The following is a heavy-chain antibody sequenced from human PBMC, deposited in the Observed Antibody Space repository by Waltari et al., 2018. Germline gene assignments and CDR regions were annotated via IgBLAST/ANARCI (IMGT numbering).Heavy chain of an antibody. Sequence: EVQILESGGGLVQPGGSLRLSCAASGFTCNKTAMAWVRQAPGKGLELVSAVTGSGGTTHYADSVKGRFTISRHNSENTIFLQMDSLRVEDTAIYYCARDRFLLWFGLLDVWGQGTTVTVSS. D-gene: IGHD3-10*01. J-gene: IGHJ6*02. CDR1: GFTCNKTA. CDR3: ARDRFLLWFGLLDV. CDR2: VTGSGGTT. V-gene: IGHV3-23*01.